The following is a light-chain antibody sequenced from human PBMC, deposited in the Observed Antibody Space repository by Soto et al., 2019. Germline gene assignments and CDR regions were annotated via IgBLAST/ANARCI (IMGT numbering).Light chain of an antibody. CDR2: GAS. V-gene: IGKV3-20*01. J-gene: IGKJ1*01. CDR3: RQYGGSPQT. CDR1: QSVSNY. Sequence: EIVLTQSPGTLSLSPGERATLSCRARQSVSNYLAWYQQKPGQAPRLLIYGASSRATGIPDRFSGSGSGKDFTLTISRLEPEDFAVYYCRQYGGSPQTFGQGTKVEIK.